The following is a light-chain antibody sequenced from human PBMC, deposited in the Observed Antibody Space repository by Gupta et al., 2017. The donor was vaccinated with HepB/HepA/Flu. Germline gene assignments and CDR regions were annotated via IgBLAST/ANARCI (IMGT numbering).Light chain of an antibody. Sequence: DIQMTQSPSTLSASVGDRVTITCRASQPISSWLAWYQQKPGKAPKLLLYKASTLESGVPSRFSGSGSGTEFTLTISSLQSDDFATYYCQQYYGDICRFGQGTKVEI. CDR2: KAS. V-gene: IGKV1-5*03. J-gene: IGKJ2*04. CDR1: QPISSW. CDR3: QQYYGDICR.